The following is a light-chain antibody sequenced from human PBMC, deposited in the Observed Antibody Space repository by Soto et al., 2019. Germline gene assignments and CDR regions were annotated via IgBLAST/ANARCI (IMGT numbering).Light chain of an antibody. V-gene: IGKV3-11*01. CDR2: DAF. Sequence: ETVLTQSPATLSLSPGERATLSCRASQSVSRNLAWYQQKPGQAPRLLIYDAFNRATGIPARFSGSGSGTDFTLTISSLEPEDFAVYYCQQRSNWPWTFSQGTKVEIK. CDR1: QSVSRN. CDR3: QQRSNWPWT. J-gene: IGKJ1*01.